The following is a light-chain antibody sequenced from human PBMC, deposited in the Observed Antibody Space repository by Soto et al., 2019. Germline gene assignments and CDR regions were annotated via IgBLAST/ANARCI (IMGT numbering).Light chain of an antibody. CDR1: QGIGNY. CDR2: AAS. J-gene: IGKJ4*02. CDR3: QKYDHAPLT. V-gene: IGKV1-27*01. Sequence: DIQMTQSPSSLSASVGDRVTITCRASQGIGNYLAWYQQRPGKVPKLLIYAASTLQSGVPSRFSGSGSGPDFTLTISSLQPDDVATYYCQKYDHAPLTFGGGPKV.